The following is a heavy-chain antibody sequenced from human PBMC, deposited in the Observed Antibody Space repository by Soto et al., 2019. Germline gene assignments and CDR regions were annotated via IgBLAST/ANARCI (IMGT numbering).Heavy chain of an antibody. CDR2: VSSSGNT. CDR1: GDSLGNYY. V-gene: IGHV4-4*07. D-gene: IGHD3-9*01. Sequence: SETLSLTCTVSGDSLGNYYWFWIRQPVGKGLEWIGRVSSSGNTNANPTLNSRPTMSIDTSKNQFSLRLRSVTAADTAVYYCARADYEILTGSYARDVWGQGTTVTVS. J-gene: IGHJ6*02. CDR3: ARADYEILTGSYARDV.